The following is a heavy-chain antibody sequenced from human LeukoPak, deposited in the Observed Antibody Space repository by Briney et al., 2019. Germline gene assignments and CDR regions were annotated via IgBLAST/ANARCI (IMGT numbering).Heavy chain of an antibody. CDR3: ARAPSSGWFRGGYYYYYMDV. CDR2: INPSGST. D-gene: IGHD6-19*01. CDR1: GGSFSGYY. V-gene: IGHV4-34*01. J-gene: IGHJ6*03. Sequence: SETLSLTCAVYGGSFSGYYWSWIRQPPGKWLEWIGEINPSGSTNYNPSLKSRVTISVDTSKNQFSLKLSSVTAADTAVYYCARAPSSGWFRGGYYYYYMDVWGKGTTVTVSS.